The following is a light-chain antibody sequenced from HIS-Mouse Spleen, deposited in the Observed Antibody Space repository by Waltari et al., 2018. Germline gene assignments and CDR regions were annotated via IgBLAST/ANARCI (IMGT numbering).Light chain of an antibody. J-gene: IGLJ2*01. CDR1: SSDVGGYTY. CDR2: EVS. V-gene: IGLV2-8*01. CDR3: SSYAGSNNLV. Sequence: QSALTQPPSASGSPGQSVTISCPGTSSDVGGYTYLPWYQQHPGKAPKLMIYEVSKRPSGVPDRFSGSKSGNTASLTVSGLQAEDEADYYCSSYAGSNNLVFGGGTKLTVL.